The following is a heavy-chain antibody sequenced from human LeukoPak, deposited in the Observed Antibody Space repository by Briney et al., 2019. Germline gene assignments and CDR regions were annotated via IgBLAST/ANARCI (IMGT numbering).Heavy chain of an antibody. CDR1: GYSFTGYY. J-gene: IGHJ4*02. V-gene: IGHV1-2*02. CDR2: INPNSGVT. D-gene: IGHD3-10*01. Sequence: ASVKVSCKASGYSFTGYYIHWVRQAPGQGLEWMGWINPNSGVTNIAQSLQGRVTMTRDTSISTAYMELRRLRSDDTSVYYCAKMGDYGSGSYYADWGQGTLGTVSS. CDR3: AKMGDYGSGSYYAD.